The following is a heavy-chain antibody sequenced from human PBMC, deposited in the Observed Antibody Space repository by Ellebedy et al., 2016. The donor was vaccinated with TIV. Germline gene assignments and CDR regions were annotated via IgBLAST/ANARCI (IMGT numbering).Heavy chain of an antibody. CDR1: GFTVNNNA. Sequence: GESLKISCAVSGFTVNNNAMTWVRQAPGKGLEWVAGINNAGGTFYGDSVRGHFSISRDPSKNTLYLQMNSLRVEDPAIYYCGTGYCTEGTCPGYWGQGILVTVSS. CDR3: GTGYCTEGTCPGY. J-gene: IGHJ4*02. V-gene: IGHV3-53*01. CDR2: INNAGGT. D-gene: IGHD2-8*02.